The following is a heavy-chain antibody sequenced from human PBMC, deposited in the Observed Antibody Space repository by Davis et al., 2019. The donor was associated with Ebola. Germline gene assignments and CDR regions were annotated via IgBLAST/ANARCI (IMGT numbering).Heavy chain of an antibody. D-gene: IGHD3-16*01. CDR3: GRGPPGLIAY. J-gene: IGHJ4*02. V-gene: IGHV4-34*01. CDR1: GGSFSGYY. Sequence: MPSETLSLTCAVYGGSFSGYYWSWIRQPPGKGLEWIGEINHSGSTNYNPSLKSRVTISVDTSKNQFSLKLSSVTAADTAVYYCGRGPPGLIAYWGQGALVTVSS. CDR2: INHSGST.